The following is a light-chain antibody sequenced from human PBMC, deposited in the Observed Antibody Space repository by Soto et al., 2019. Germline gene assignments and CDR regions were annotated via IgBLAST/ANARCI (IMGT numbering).Light chain of an antibody. CDR2: DVI. J-gene: IGLJ2*01. V-gene: IGLV2-14*01. CDR3: SSYASGSAVV. CDR1: SGDVGGYNY. Sequence: QSALTHPASASGSPGQSISISCTGTSGDVGGYNYVSWYQQYPGRAPKLMIYDVINRPSGVSNRFSGSKSGNTASLTISGLQAEDEADYYCSSYASGSAVVFGGGTKLTVL.